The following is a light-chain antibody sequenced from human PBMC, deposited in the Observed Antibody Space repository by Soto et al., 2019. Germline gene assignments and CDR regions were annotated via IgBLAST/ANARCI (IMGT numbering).Light chain of an antibody. CDR1: QSVTSRY. Sequence: DIVLTQSPGTLSLSPGERATLSCKASQSVTSRYLAWYQQKPGQAPRLLIYGASSRATGIPDRFSGSGSGTDFTLTISRLEPEDFAVYFCQQYNNSPEYTFGQGTKLEIK. CDR2: GAS. CDR3: QQYNNSPEYT. V-gene: IGKV3-20*01. J-gene: IGKJ2*01.